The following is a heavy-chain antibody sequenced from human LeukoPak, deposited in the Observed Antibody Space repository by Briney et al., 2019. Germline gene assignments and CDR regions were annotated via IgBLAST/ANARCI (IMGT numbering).Heavy chain of an antibody. Sequence: GGSLRLSCAASGFTFSSYAMSWVRQAPGKGLEWVSALSGSGGSTYYAGSVKGRFTISRDNSKNTLYLQMNSLRAEDTAVYYCAKERATAGRSNWFDPWGQGTLVTVSS. CDR2: LSGSGGST. CDR3: AKERATAGRSNWFDP. J-gene: IGHJ5*02. D-gene: IGHD6-13*01. CDR1: GFTFSSYA. V-gene: IGHV3-23*01.